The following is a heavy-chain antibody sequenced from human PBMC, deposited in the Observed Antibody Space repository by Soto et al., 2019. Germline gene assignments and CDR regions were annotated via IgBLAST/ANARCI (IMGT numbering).Heavy chain of an antibody. D-gene: IGHD3-3*01. J-gene: IGHJ4*02. CDR2: ISGSGGST. CDR3: AKDRFLEWLSTKQLYYFDY. V-gene: IGHV3-23*01. Sequence: PGGSLRLSCAASGFTFSSYAMSWVRQAPGKGLEWVSAISGSGGSTYYADSVKGRFTISRDNSKNTLYLQMNSLRAEDTAVYYCAKDRFLEWLSTKQLYYFDYWGQGTLVTVSS. CDR1: GFTFSSYA.